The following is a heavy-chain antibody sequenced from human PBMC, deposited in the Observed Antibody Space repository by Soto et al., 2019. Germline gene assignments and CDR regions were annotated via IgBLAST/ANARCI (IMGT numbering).Heavy chain of an antibody. CDR2: INHSGST. D-gene: IGHD6-19*01. CDR3: ARGSSDSSGWYVDY. J-gene: IGHJ4*02. Sequence: SETLSLTCAVYGGSFSGYYWSWIRQPPGKGLEWIGEINHSGSTNYNPSLKSRVTISVDTSKNQFSLKLSSVTAADTAVYYCARGSSDSSGWYVDYWGQGTLVTVSS. V-gene: IGHV4-34*01. CDR1: GGSFSGYY.